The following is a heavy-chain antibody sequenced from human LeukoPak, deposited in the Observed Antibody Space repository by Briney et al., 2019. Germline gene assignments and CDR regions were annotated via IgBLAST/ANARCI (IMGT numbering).Heavy chain of an antibody. J-gene: IGHJ4*02. CDR3: ARDLRYLIAAAGQNY. CDR1: GYTFTGYY. D-gene: IGHD6-13*01. Sequence: ASVKVSCKASGYTFTGYYMRWVRQAPGQGLEWMGWINPNSGGTNYAQKFQGRVTMTRDTSISTAYMELSRLRSDDTAVYYCARDLRYLIAAAGQNYWGQGTLVTVSS. V-gene: IGHV1-2*02. CDR2: INPNSGGT.